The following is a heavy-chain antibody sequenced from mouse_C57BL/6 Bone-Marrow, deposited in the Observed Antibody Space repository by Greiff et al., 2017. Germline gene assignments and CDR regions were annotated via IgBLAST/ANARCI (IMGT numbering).Heavy chain of an antibody. CDR2: INPNNGGT. CDR3: ASTPSYYYGSSWGAMDY. CDR1: GYTFTDYN. Sequence: VQLQQSGPELVKPGASVKIPCKASGYTFTDYNMDWVKQSHGKSLEWIGDINPNNGGTIYNQKFKGKATLTVDKSSSTAYMELRSLTSEDTAVYYCASTPSYYYGSSWGAMDYWGQGTSVTVAS. V-gene: IGHV1-18*01. D-gene: IGHD1-1*01. J-gene: IGHJ4*01.